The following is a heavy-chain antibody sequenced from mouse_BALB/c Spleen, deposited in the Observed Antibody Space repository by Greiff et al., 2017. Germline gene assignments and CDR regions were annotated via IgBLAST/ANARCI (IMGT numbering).Heavy chain of an antibody. CDR3: ARWLLDAMDY. CDR2: ISSGSSTI. CDR1: GFTFSSFG. J-gene: IGHJ4*01. D-gene: IGHD2-3*01. Sequence: EVQGVESGGGLVQPGGSLKLSCAASGFTFSSFGMHWVRQAPEKGLEWVAYISSGSSTIYYADTVKGRFTISRDNPKNTLFLQMTSLRSEDTAMYYCARWLLDAMDYWGQGTSVTVSS. V-gene: IGHV5-17*02.